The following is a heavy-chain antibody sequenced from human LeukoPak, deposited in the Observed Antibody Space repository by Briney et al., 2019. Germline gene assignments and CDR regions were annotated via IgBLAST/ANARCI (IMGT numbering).Heavy chain of an antibody. Sequence: GESLKISCKGSGYSFTSYWIGWVRQMPGKGLEWMGIIYPGDSDTRYSPSFEGQVTISADKSISTASLPWSNLNASDAAMYYCARLSAVPRGEFDYWGQGTLVTVSS. J-gene: IGHJ4*02. CDR1: GYSFTSYW. D-gene: IGHD3-16*01. CDR3: ARLSAVPRGEFDY. V-gene: IGHV5-51*01. CDR2: IYPGDSDT.